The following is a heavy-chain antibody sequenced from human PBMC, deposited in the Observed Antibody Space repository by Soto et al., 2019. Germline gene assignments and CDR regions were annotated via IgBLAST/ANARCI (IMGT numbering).Heavy chain of an antibody. J-gene: IGHJ4*02. CDR1: GLTFSKDW. Sequence: GGSLRLSCAASGLTFSKDWMSWVRQAAGKGLEWVANIKQDGGEKYYMESVRGRFTISRDNAKNLLYMQMNSLRAEDTAVYYCAKDQDGIFWFGELQNSLYFDYWGPGTLVTVSS. CDR3: AKDQDGIFWFGELQNSLYFDY. D-gene: IGHD3-10*01. V-gene: IGHV3-7*03. CDR2: IKQDGGEK.